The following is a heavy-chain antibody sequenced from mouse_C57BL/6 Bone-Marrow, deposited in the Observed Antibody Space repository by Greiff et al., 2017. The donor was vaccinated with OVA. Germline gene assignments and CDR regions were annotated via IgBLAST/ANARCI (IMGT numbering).Heavy chain of an antibody. CDR2: INPGSGGT. D-gene: IGHD1-1*01. V-gene: IGHV1-54*01. CDR3: ARWGSSYWYFDV. Sequence: QVQLQQSGAELVRPGTSVKVSCKASGYAFTNYLIEWVKQRPGQGLEWIGVINPGSGGTNYNEKFKGKATLTADKSSSTAYMQLSSLTSEDSAVYFCARWGSSYWYFDVWGTGTTVTVSS. J-gene: IGHJ1*03. CDR1: GYAFTNYL.